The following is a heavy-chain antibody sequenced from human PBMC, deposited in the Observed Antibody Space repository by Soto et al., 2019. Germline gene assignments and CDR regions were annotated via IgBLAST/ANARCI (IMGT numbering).Heavy chain of an antibody. V-gene: IGHV2-70*01. D-gene: IGHD6-6*01. CDR2: IDWDDDK. Sequence: SGPTLVNPTQTLTLTCTFSGFALGTSGMCVSWIRQPPGKALEWLALIDWDDDKYYSTSLKTRLTISKDTSKNQVVLTMTNMDPVDTATYYCARTRSIAALDYYYGMDVWGQGTTVTVSS. CDR1: GFALGTSGMC. CDR3: ARTRSIAALDYYYGMDV. J-gene: IGHJ6*02.